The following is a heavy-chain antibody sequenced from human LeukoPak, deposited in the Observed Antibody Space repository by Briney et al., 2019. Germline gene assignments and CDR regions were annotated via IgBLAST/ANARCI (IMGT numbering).Heavy chain of an antibody. J-gene: IGHJ1*01. D-gene: IGHD6-13*01. Sequence: ASVKVSFKVSGYTLTELSMHWVRPAPGKGLGWMGGFDPEDGETIYAQKFQGRVTMTEDTSTDTAYMELSSLRSEDTAVYYCATSIIEQLTPAEYFQHWGQGTLVTVSS. V-gene: IGHV1-24*01. CDR1: GYTLTELS. CDR3: ATSIIEQLTPAEYFQH. CDR2: FDPEDGET.